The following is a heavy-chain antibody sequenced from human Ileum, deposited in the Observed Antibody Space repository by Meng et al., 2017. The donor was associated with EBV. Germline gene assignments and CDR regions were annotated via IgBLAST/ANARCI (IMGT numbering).Heavy chain of an antibody. CDR1: GYTFPGYY. J-gene: IGHJ5*02. CDR2: INPNSGGI. V-gene: IGHV1-2*06. D-gene: IGHD6-19*01. CDR3: AHQAVAGTRGWFDP. Sequence: QVQLVQSGAGVKKPGASVKFSCKASGYTFPGYYMHWVRQAPGQGLEWMGRINPNSGGINYAQKFQGRVTMTRDTSISTAYMELSRLRSDDTAVYYCAHQAVAGTRGWFDPWGQGPLVTVAS.